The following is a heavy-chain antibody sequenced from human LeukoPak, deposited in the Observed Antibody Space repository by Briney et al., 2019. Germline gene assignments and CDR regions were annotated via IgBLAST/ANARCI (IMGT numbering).Heavy chain of an antibody. CDR1: GYTFTSYA. V-gene: IGHV1-3*01. Sequence: ASVKVSCKASGYTFTSYAMHWVRQAPGQRLEWMGWINAGNGNTKYSQKFQGRVTITRDTSASTAYMELRSLRSEDTAVYYCARDLTYYYASGSLTGGDYWGQGTLVTVSS. CDR2: INAGNGNT. D-gene: IGHD3-10*01. J-gene: IGHJ4*02. CDR3: ARDLTYYYASGSLTGGDY.